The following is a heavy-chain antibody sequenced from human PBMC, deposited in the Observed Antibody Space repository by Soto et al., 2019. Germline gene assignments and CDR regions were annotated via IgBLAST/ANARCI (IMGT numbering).Heavy chain of an antibody. CDR2: IRGETYDRTP. CDR1: GFTFGDYA. Sequence: SLRLSCTGSGFTFGDYAFNWFRQAPGKGPEWLGFIRGETYDRTPEYAASVKGRFVISRDDSKSIAYLQMSSLKSEDTAVYYCCRDRVAAVAGHFDSWGQGP. D-gene: IGHD6-19*01. J-gene: IGHJ4*02. V-gene: IGHV3-49*03. CDR3: CRDRVAAVAGHFDS.